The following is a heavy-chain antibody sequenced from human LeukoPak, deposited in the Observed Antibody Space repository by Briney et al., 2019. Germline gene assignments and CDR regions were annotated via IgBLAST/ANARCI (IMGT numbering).Heavy chain of an antibody. V-gene: IGHV1-69*04. CDR1: GGTFSSDA. CDR2: IIPILGIA. D-gene: IGHD3-22*01. J-gene: IGHJ1*01. Sequence: ASVKVSCKASGGTFSSDAISWVRQAPGQGLEWMGRIIPILGIANYAQKFQGRVTITADKSTSTAYMELSSLRSEDTAVYYCARTLPHYYDSSGYPHFQHWGQGTLVTVSS. CDR3: ARTLPHYYDSSGYPHFQH.